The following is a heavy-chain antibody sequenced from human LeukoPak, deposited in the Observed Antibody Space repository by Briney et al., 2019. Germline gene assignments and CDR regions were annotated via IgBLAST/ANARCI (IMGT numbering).Heavy chain of an antibody. D-gene: IGHD3-22*01. Sequence: SETLSLTCTVSGDSINGYYWSWVRQPPGKGLAGIGYIYYTGTTNYSPSLKSRVTMSVDTSKSQFSLKLSSVTAADTAIYYCARFSQYYDTKSHYLDFWGQGTLVTVSS. V-gene: IGHV4-59*08. CDR3: ARFSQYYDTKSHYLDF. J-gene: IGHJ4*02. CDR1: GDSINGYY. CDR2: IYYTGTT.